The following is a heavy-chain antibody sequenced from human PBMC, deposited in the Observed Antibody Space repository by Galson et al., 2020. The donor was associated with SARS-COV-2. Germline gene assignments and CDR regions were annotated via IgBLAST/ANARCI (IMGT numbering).Heavy chain of an antibody. Sequence: TGVSLRLSCAASGLTFSSNYMSWVRQAPGKWLEWASVIYSGGSTYYADSVKGRFTISRDNSKNTLYLQMNSLRAEDTAVYYCATGYYYDSSGYYHPVASGAFDIWGQGTMVTVSS. D-gene: IGHD3-22*01. CDR2: IYSGGST. V-gene: IGHV3-66*01. CDR1: GLTFSSNY. CDR3: ATGYYYDSSGYYHPVASGAFDI. J-gene: IGHJ3*02.